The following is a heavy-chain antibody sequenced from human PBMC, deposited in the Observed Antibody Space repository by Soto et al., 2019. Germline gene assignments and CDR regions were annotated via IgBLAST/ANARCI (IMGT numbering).Heavy chain of an antibody. V-gene: IGHV4-30-4*01. J-gene: IGHJ5*01. D-gene: IGHD3-10*01. CDR2: IYYSGST. Sequence: QVQLQESGPGLVKPSQTLSLTCTVSGGSISSGDYYWSWIRQPPGKGLEGIGYIYYSGSTYYNPSLHTRATXSXDXXHNHFSRTLSSVTAADTAEYYCARAGGFGATTIDSRCQGTLVTVSS. CDR1: GGSISSGDYY. CDR3: ARAGGFGATTIDS.